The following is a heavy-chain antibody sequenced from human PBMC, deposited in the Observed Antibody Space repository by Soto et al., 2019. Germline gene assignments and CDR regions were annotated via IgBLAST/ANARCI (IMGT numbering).Heavy chain of an antibody. CDR3: ARDNYYDSSGYYVPFDY. J-gene: IGHJ4*02. Sequence: EVQLVESGGGLVQPGGSLRLSCAASGFTFSSYSMNWVRQAPGKGLEWVSYISSSSSTIYYADSVKGRFTISRDNAKNSLYLQMNSLRDADTAVYYCARDNYYDSSGYYVPFDYWGQGTLVTVSA. CDR1: GFTFSSYS. D-gene: IGHD3-22*01. V-gene: IGHV3-48*02. CDR2: ISSSSSTI.